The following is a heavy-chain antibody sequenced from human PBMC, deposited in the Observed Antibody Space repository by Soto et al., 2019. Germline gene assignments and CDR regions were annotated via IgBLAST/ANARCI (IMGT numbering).Heavy chain of an antibody. V-gene: IGHV3-7*01. CDR2: IKQDGSEK. CDR3: ARVEGLWFGDIYY. CDR1: GFTFSSYW. J-gene: IGHJ4*02. D-gene: IGHD3-10*01. Sequence: EVQLVESGGGLVQPGGSLRLSCSASGFTFSSYWMSWVRQAPGKGLEWVANIKQDGSEKYYVDSVKGRFTISRDNAKNSLYLEMNSLRAEDTAVYYCARVEGLWFGDIYYWGQGTLVTVSS.